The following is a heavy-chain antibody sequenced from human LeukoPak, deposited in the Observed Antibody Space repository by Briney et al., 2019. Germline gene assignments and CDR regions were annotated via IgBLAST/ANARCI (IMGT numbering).Heavy chain of an antibody. V-gene: IGHV3-11*05. J-gene: IGHJ6*02. CDR1: GFTVSSNY. D-gene: IGHD3-10*01. Sequence: GGSLRLSCAASGFTVSSNYMSWVRQAPGKGLEWLSYINTGSSHTSYADSVKGRFTISRDNAKNSLYLLMNSLRAEDTAVYYCARDYYYDSGSSYGMDVWGQGTTVTVSS. CDR2: INTGSSHT. CDR3: ARDYYYDSGSSYGMDV.